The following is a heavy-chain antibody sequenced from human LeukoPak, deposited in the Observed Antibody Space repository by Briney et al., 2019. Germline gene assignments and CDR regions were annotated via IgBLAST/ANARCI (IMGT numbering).Heavy chain of an antibody. D-gene: IGHD3-10*01. CDR2: IYPDDSET. Sequence: GESLKISCKGSGYSFTNYWIGWVRQMPGKGLEWMGIIYPDDSETRYSPSFQGQVTFSVDKSISTAYLQWSSLKASDTAMYYCARRTIWFVDSHEWFDPWGQGTLVTVSS. CDR3: ARRTIWFVDSHEWFDP. V-gene: IGHV5-51*01. J-gene: IGHJ5*02. CDR1: GYSFTNYW.